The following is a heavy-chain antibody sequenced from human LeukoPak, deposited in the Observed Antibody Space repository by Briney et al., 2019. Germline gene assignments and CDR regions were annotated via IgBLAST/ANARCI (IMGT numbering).Heavy chain of an antibody. V-gene: IGHV4-39*02. CDR3: ARDYGDYQFDH. CDR1: GGSISSSSYY. CDR2: IYYSGST. D-gene: IGHD4-17*01. Sequence: PSETLSLTCTVSGGSISSSSYYWGWIRQPQGKGLEGIVNIYYSGSTYYKPAIKSRATISVNTAKNQFSLKLSSVSAADTAVYYCARDYGDYQFDHWGQGTLVTVSS. J-gene: IGHJ4*02.